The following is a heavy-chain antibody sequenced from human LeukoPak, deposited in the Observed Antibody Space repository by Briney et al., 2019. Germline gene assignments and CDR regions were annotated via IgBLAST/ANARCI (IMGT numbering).Heavy chain of an antibody. D-gene: IGHD3-10*01. CDR1: GGSISSYY. CDR2: IYYSGST. Sequence: PSETLSLTCTVSGGSISSYYWSWIQQPPGKGLEWIGYIYYSGSTNYNPSLKSRVTISVDRSKNQFSLRLTSVTAADTAVYYCARAGPWQIDPWGQGTLVTVSS. V-gene: IGHV4-59*01. CDR3: ARAGPWQIDP. J-gene: IGHJ5*02.